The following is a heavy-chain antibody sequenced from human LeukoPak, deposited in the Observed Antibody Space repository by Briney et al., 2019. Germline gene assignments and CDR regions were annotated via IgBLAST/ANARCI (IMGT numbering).Heavy chain of an antibody. Sequence: GGSLRLSCAASGFTLEDYAIHWVRHAPGKGLEWGYGISWYRGSIGYADSVKGRFTISRDNAKNSLYLQMSSLRAEDTALYYCAKDSLKAGSGWYVPSHYYYYGMDVWGQGTTVTVSS. CDR3: AKDSLKAGSGWYVPSHYYYYGMDV. CDR1: GFTLEDYA. D-gene: IGHD6-19*01. CDR2: ISWYRGSI. J-gene: IGHJ6*02. V-gene: IGHV3-9*01.